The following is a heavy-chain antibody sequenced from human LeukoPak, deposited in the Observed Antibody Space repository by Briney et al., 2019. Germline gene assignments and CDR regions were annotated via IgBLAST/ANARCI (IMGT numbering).Heavy chain of an antibody. CDR1: GFTFSSYG. D-gene: IGHD3-9*01. J-gene: IGHJ4*02. CDR2: IRYDGSNK. Sequence: GGSLRLSCAASGFTFSSYGMHWVRQAPGKGLEWVAFIRYDGSNKYYADSVKGRFTISRDNSKNTLYLQMNSLRAEDTAVYYCAKDANYDILTEGLDYWGQGTLVTVSS. V-gene: IGHV3-30*02. CDR3: AKDANYDILTEGLDY.